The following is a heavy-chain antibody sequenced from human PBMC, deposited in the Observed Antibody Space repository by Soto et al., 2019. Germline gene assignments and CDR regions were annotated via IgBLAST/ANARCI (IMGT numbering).Heavy chain of an antibody. CDR1: GCSISSNNYY. V-gene: IGHV4-39*01. Sequence: PSETLSLTCTVSGCSISSNNYYWGWIRQPPGKGLEWIGSIYYSGSTYYNPSLKSRLTISLDTPKNQFSLKLNSVTAADTAVYFCARNYDRNGYYSPYYFDYWGQGTLVTVSS. D-gene: IGHD3-22*01. CDR3: ARNYDRNGYYSPYYFDY. J-gene: IGHJ4*02. CDR2: IYYSGST.